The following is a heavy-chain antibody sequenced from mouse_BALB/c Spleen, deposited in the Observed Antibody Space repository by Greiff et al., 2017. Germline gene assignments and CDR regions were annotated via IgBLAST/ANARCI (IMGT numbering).Heavy chain of an antibody. D-gene: IGHD2-1*01. V-gene: IGHV1-4*01. CDR3: ARGGYGNSFAY. CDR2: INPSSGYT. CDR1: GYTFTSYT. Sequence: VQRVESGAELARPGASVKMSCKASGYTFTSYTMHWVKQRPGQGLEWIGYINPSSGYTNYNQKFKDKATLTADKSSSTAYMQLSSLTSEDSAVYYCARGGYGNSFAYWGQGTLVTVSA. J-gene: IGHJ3*01.